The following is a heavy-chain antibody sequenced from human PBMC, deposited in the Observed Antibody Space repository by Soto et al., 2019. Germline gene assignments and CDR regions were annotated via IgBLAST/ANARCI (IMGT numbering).Heavy chain of an antibody. CDR1: SVSNAW. Sequence: SVSNAWMNWFRQAPGKGLEWVGRIKSKTDGGTTDYAAPVKGRFTISRDDSKNTLYLQMNSLKTEATAVYYCTTDEDVVVVAATGGDDYWGQGTLVTVSS. CDR2: IKSKTDGGTT. J-gene: IGHJ4*02. V-gene: IGHV3-15*07. CDR3: TTDEDVVVVAATGGDDY. D-gene: IGHD2-15*01.